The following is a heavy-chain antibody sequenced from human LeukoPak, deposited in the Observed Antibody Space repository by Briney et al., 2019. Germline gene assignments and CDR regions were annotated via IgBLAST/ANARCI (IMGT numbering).Heavy chain of an antibody. V-gene: IGHV3-23*01. CDR3: AKDLDTVTTSYMDV. Sequence: AGGSLRLSCAASGFTFSSYAMSWVRQAPGMGLEWVSAISGSGGSTYYADSVKGRFTISRDNSKNTLYLQMNSLRAEDTAVYYCAKDLDTVTTSYMDVWGKGTTVTVSS. D-gene: IGHD4-17*01. CDR1: GFTFSSYA. CDR2: ISGSGGST. J-gene: IGHJ6*03.